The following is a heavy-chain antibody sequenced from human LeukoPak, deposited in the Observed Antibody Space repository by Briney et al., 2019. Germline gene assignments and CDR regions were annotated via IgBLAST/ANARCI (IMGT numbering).Heavy chain of an antibody. CDR1: GYAFTSYA. D-gene: IGHD6-13*01. CDR2: INAGNGNT. V-gene: IGHV1-3*01. J-gene: IGHJ4*02. CDR3: ARETRIAAAGTFGY. Sequence: GASVKVSCKASGYAFTSYAMHWVRQAPGQRLEWMGWINAGNGNTKYSQKFQGRVTVTRDTSASTAYMELSSLRSEDTAVYYSARETRIAAAGTFGYWGQGTLVTVSS.